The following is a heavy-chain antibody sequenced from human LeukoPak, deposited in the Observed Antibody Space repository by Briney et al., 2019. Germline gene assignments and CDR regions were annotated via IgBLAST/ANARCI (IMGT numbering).Heavy chain of an antibody. CDR2: INHSGST. J-gene: IGHJ4*02. Sequence: SETLSLTCAVYGGSFSGYYWSWIRQPPGKGLEWIGEINHSGSTNYNPSLKSRVSILVDTSKSQFSLRLSSVNAADTAVYYCARHGSDWLDYWGQGTLVTVSS. V-gene: IGHV4-34*01. CDR1: GGSFSGYY. D-gene: IGHD2-21*02. CDR3: ARHGSDWLDY.